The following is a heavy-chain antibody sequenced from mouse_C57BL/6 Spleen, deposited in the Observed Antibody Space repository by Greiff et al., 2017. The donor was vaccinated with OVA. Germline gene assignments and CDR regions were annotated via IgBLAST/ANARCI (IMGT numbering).Heavy chain of an antibody. J-gene: IGHJ4*01. CDR2: ISSGSSTI. CDR3: ARKRIYYYGSSYGEGAMDY. D-gene: IGHD1-1*01. V-gene: IGHV5-17*01. CDR1: GFTFSDYG. Sequence: EVKLVESGGGLVKPGGSLKLSCAASGFTFSDYGMHWVRQAPEKGLEWVAYISSGSSTIYYADTVKGRFTISRDNAKNTLFLQMTSLRSEDTAMYYCARKRIYYYGSSYGEGAMDYWGQGTSVTVSS.